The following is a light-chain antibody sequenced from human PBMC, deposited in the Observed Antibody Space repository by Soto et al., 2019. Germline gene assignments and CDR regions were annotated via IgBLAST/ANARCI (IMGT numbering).Light chain of an antibody. CDR1: SSDVGGYNY. CDR2: EVS. Sequence: QSALTQPASVSGSHGQSIIISCTGTSSDVGGYNYVSWYQQHPGKAPKLMIYEVSNRPSGVSNRFSGSKSGNTASLTISGLQAEDEADYYCTSYTSSINAVVFGGGTQLTVL. J-gene: IGLJ2*01. CDR3: TSYTSSINAVV. V-gene: IGLV2-14*01.